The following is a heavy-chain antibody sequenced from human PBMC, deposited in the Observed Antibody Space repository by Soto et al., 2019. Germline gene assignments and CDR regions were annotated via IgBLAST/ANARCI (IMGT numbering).Heavy chain of an antibody. J-gene: IGHJ6*03. CDR2: INWNGGST. Sequence: EVQLVESGGGVVRPGGSLRLSCAASGFTFDDYGMSWVRQAPGKGLEWVSGINWNGGSTGYADSVKGRFTISRDTAKNSLYIQMNSLKGEDTALYFCARVGPKMTTVTYTCYMDVWGKGTTVTVSS. CDR3: ARVGPKMTTVTYTCYMDV. D-gene: IGHD4-17*01. CDR1: GFTFDDYG. V-gene: IGHV3-20*04.